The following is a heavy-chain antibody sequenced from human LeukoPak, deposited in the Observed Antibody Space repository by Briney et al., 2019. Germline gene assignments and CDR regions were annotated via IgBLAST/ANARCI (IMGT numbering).Heavy chain of an antibody. V-gene: IGHV3-30-3*01. CDR3: ARGGYSYGYDL. CDR2: ISYDGSNK. J-gene: IGHJ4*02. D-gene: IGHD5-18*01. Sequence: GGSLRLSCAASGFTFSGYPIHWVRQAPGKGLEWVAVISYDGSNKYYADSVKGRFTISRDNSKNTLYLQMNSLRAEDTAVYYCARGGYSYGYDLWGQGTLVTVSS. CDR1: GFTFSGYP.